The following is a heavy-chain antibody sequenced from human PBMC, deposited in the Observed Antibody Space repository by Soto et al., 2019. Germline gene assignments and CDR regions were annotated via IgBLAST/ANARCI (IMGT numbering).Heavy chain of an antibody. CDR3: GRWVGATSFAY. CDR1: GGSISSGGYY. V-gene: IGHV4-31*03. J-gene: IGHJ4*02. D-gene: IGHD1-26*01. CDR2: IYYSGST. Sequence: QVQLQESGPGLVKPSQTLSLTCTVSGGSISSGGYYWSWIRQHPGKGLEWIGYIYYSGSTYYNPSLNKRGTLQVAATTNRSPLRRSSVTAADTAVYYWGRWVGATSFAYWGQGPRVTVSS.